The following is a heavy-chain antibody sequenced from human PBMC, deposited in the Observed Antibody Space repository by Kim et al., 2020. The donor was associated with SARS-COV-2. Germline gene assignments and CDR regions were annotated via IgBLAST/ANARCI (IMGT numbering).Heavy chain of an antibody. J-gene: IGHJ3*02. CDR1: GGSITSAGYY. CDR2: IFHSGST. V-gene: IGHV4-31*03. Sequence: SETLSLTCTVSGGSITSAGYYWTWIRQHPGKGLEWIGYIFHSGSTSYNPSLKSRVSMSIDTSKNQLSLNLNSATAADTAVYYCARGLDAFDIWGQGTLVTVSS. CDR3: ARGLDAFDI.